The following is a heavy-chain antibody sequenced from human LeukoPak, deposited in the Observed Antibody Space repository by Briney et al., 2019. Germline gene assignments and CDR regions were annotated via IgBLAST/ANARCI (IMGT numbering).Heavy chain of an antibody. J-gene: IGHJ4*02. V-gene: IGHV4-39*01. Sequence: SETLSLTCTVSGGSISSSSYYWGWIRQPPGKGLEWIGSIYYSGSTYYNPSLKSRVTISVDTSKNQFSLKLSSVTAADTAVYYCASSPTYCSGGSCYFSGGFDYWGQGTLVTVSS. D-gene: IGHD2-15*01. CDR3: ASSPTYCSGGSCYFSGGFDY. CDR2: IYYSGST. CDR1: GGSISSSSYY.